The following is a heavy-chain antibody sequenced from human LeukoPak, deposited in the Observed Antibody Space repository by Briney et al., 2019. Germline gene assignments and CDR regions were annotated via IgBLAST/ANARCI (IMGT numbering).Heavy chain of an antibody. D-gene: IGHD3-22*01. Sequence: SGTLSLTCTVSGGSISSFYWSWIRQPPGKGLEWIGYIYYSGITNYNPSLKGRVTISVDTSKNQFSLNLSSVTAADTAVYYCARDRSEHYDRSAYSWNDAFDLWGQGTMVTVSS. V-gene: IGHV4-59*01. CDR1: GGSISSFY. CDR2: IYYSGIT. J-gene: IGHJ3*01. CDR3: ARDRSEHYDRSAYSWNDAFDL.